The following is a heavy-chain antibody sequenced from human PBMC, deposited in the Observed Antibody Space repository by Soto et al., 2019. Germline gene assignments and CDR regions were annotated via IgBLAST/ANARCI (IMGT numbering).Heavy chain of an antibody. Sequence: QITLKESGPPLVRPAQTLTLTCAFSGFSLTTTRMGVAWIRQPPGKALEWLALIYWDDDKRYSPSLKNRLTASKDTSTNRVVLTITNISPDDTGTYFCAHAGDFDLLSFDRWGPGTLFTVSS. D-gene: IGHD2-15*01. CDR2: IYWDDDK. V-gene: IGHV2-5*02. CDR1: GFSLTTTRMG. CDR3: AHAGDFDLLSFDR. J-gene: IGHJ4*02.